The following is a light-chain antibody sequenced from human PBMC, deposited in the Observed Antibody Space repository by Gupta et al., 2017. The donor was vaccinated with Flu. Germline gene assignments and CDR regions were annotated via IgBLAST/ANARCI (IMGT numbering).Light chain of an antibody. CDR3: QAWGTGGV. Sequence: VNLTCTRSGGKSCFAIACHQQQAKNGPQYLMTVNSEGSNSKGDGMHDRFSGTNSGAERDLTFSSRQSEDEADYYWQAWGTGGVFGGGTKLTVL. J-gene: IGLJ3*02. CDR2: VNSEGSN. CDR1: GGKSCFA. V-gene: IGLV4-69*01.